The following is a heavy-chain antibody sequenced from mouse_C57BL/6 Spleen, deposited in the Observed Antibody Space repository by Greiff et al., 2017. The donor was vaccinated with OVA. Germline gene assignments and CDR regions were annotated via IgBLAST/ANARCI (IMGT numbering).Heavy chain of an antibody. CDR1: GYSITSDY. CDR3: ARAYYGSSYGYFDV. CDR2: ISYSGRT. Sequence: EVKLVESGPGLAKPSQTLSLTCSVTGYSITSDYWNWIRKFPGNKLEYMGYISYSGRTYYNPSLKSRISIHRDTSKNQYYLQLNSVTTEDTATYYCARAYYGSSYGYFDVWGTGTTVTVSS. V-gene: IGHV3-8*01. J-gene: IGHJ1*03. D-gene: IGHD1-1*01.